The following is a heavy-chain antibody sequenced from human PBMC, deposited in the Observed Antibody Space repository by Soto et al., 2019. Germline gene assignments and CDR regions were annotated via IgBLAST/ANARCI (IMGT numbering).Heavy chain of an antibody. V-gene: IGHV3-23*01. CDR2: VTGNGGGT. D-gene: IGHD3-10*01. Sequence: GGSLRLSCAASGFTFGSYAMNWVRQAPGKGLEWISAVTGNGGGTDYADSVKGRFTISRENSKNALFLRMNNLRVEDTAIYYCAYDLRDASSVLTPAPFDYWGPGTLVTVSS. CDR1: GFTFGSYA. CDR3: AYDLRDASSVLTPAPFDY. J-gene: IGHJ4*02.